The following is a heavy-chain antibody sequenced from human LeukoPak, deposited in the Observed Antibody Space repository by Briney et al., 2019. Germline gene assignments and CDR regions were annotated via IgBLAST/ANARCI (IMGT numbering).Heavy chain of an antibody. CDR2: IYYSGST. V-gene: IGHV4-59*01. D-gene: IGHD3-10*01. CDR3: ARGRSYYGSGSYYNSENWFDP. J-gene: IGHJ5*02. CDR1: GGSISSYY. Sequence: PSETLSLTCTVSGGSISSYYWSWIRQPPGKGLEWIGYIYYSGSTNYHPSLKSRVTISVDTSKNQFSMKMSSVTAADTAVYYCARGRSYYGSGSYYNSENWFDPWGQGTLVTVSS.